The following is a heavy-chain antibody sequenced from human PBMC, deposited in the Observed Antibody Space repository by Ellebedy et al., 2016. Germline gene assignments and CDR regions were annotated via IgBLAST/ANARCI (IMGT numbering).Heavy chain of an antibody. D-gene: IGHD1-26*01. CDR1: GGAFSGSA. V-gene: IGHV1-69*06. CDR2: IIPVIGSV. Sequence: ASVKVSCKASGGAFSGSAISWVRQAPGQGLEWMGGIIPVIGSVTYAHNFRGRVTFTADTSTTTAYMELTSLTFDDSAVYFCARDPERRIVGAGVDYWGQGTMVAVSS. J-gene: IGHJ4*02. CDR3: ARDPERRIVGAGVDY.